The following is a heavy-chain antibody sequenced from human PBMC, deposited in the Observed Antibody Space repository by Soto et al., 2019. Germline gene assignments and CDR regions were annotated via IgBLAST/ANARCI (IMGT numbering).Heavy chain of an antibody. V-gene: IGHV3-23*01. D-gene: IGHD3-16*01. J-gene: IGHJ5*01. CDR3: VKGGWLDF. CDR2: ISDDGSRT. Sequence: EVQLLESGGGSVQPGGSLRLSCAASGFSFSTFEMSWVRQAPGRGLEWVSFISDDGSRTYYADAVKGRFTISRDNSKHTLYLQMNSLTAEDTAVYACVKGGWLDFWGQGTLVTVSS. CDR1: GFSFSTFE.